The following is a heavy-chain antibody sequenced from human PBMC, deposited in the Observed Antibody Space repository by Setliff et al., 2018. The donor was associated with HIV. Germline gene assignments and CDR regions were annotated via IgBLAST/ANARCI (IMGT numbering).Heavy chain of an antibody. CDR3: ARLSGLYYYDSSGYYYGHYFDY. V-gene: IGHV5-51*01. CDR1: GYSFTNYW. Sequence: GESLKISCKGSGYSFTNYWIGWVRQMPGKGLEWMGIIYPGDSDTRYSPPFQGQVTISADKSISTAYLQWSSLKASDTAMYYCARLSGLYYYDSSGYYYGHYFDYWGQGTLVTVSS. J-gene: IGHJ4*02. D-gene: IGHD3-22*01. CDR2: IYPGDSDT.